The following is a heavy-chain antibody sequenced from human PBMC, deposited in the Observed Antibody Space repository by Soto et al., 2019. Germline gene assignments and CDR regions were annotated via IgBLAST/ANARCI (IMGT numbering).Heavy chain of an antibody. CDR3: ARDSMITFGGVIVPPGPFDY. CDR2: ISSSSSTI. Sequence: GGSLRLSCAASGFTFSSYSMNWGRQAPGKGLELVSYISSSSSTIYYADSVKGRFTISRDNAKNSLYLQMNSLRDEDTAVYYCARDSMITFGGVIVPPGPFDYWGQGTLVTVS. V-gene: IGHV3-48*02. CDR1: GFTFSSYS. D-gene: IGHD3-16*02. J-gene: IGHJ4*02.